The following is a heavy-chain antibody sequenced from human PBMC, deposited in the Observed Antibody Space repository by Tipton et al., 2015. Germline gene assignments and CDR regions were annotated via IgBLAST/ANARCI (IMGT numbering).Heavy chain of an antibody. CDR2: IWYDGRNK. J-gene: IGHJ4*02. D-gene: IGHD2-21*02. CDR3: ARDLAYCGNDCYSGFGY. V-gene: IGHV3-33*01. Sequence: RSLRLSCAASGFTFNSYGMHWVRRAPGKGLEWVAVIWYDGRNKYYADSVKGRFTISRDNSKNTLFLQMNSLRAEDTAVYYCARDLAYCGNDCYSGFGYWGQGTLVTVSS. CDR1: GFTFNSYG.